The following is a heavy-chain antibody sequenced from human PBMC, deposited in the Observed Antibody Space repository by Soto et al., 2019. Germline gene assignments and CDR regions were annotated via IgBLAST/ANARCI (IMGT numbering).Heavy chain of an antibody. V-gene: IGHV3-30-3*01. D-gene: IGHD3-16*01. Sequence: QVQLVESGGGVVQPGRSLRLSCAASGFTFSSYAMHWVRRAPGKGLEWMAVMSYDGSNKYYADPVKGRFTISRDNSKNTLYLQMNSLRPEDTALYYCARDGGAYWGQVTLVIVSS. J-gene: IGHJ4*02. CDR2: MSYDGSNK. CDR1: GFTFSSYA. CDR3: ARDGGAY.